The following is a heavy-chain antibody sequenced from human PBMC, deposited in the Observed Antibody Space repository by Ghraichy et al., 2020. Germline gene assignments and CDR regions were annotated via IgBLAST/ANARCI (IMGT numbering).Heavy chain of an antibody. CDR3: ARLLGGVTTFDY. V-gene: IGHV3-7*01. J-gene: IGHJ4*02. Sequence: LSLTCAASGFTFSGYWMSWVRQAPGKGLEWVASMKQEESDKCYVDSVVGRFIISRDNARNSLFLQMNSLRAEDTAVYYCARLLGGVTTFDYWGQGALVTVSS. D-gene: IGHD3-16*01. CDR1: GFTFSGYW. CDR2: MKQEESDK.